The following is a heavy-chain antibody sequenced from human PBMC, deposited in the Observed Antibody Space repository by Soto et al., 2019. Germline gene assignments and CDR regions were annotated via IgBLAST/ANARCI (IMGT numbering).Heavy chain of an antibody. CDR2: IAASGATT. CDR1: GFTFGDYA. D-gene: IGHD6-19*01. J-gene: IGHJ4*02. V-gene: IGHV3-23*01. CDR3: AKDRGGSGWRFDY. Sequence: SXRLSCSASGFTFGDYAMSWVRHAPGKGLEWVSAIAASGATTYYADSVKGRLTVSRDNSKNTLYLQMNSLRAEDTAVYYCAKDRGGSGWRFDYWGQGTMVTVS.